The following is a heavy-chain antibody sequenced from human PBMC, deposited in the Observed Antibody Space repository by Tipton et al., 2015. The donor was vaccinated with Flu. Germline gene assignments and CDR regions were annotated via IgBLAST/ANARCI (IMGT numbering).Heavy chain of an antibody. J-gene: IGHJ4*02. D-gene: IGHD1-26*01. CDR1: GYSISSGYY. CDR3: ARGGIVGATDH. Sequence: TLSLTCTVSGYSISSGYYWGWIRQPPGKGLEWIGCIYHSGSTYYNPSLKSRVTISVDTSKNQFSLKLSSVTAADTAVYYCARGGIVGATDHWGQGTLVTVSS. V-gene: IGHV4-38-2*02. CDR2: IYHSGST.